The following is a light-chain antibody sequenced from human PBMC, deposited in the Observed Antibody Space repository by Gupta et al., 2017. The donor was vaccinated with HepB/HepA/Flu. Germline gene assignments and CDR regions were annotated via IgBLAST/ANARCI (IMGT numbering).Light chain of an antibody. V-gene: IGKV1-39*01. CDR1: QSISSY. J-gene: IGKJ5*01. CDR3: QQSYSEAT. Sequence: DIQMTQSPSSLSASVGDRVTITCRASQSISSYLNWYQQKPGKAPKLMIYAASRLQSGVPSRFSGRGHVRDFTLTSIRRQSEDFPIYYCQQSYSEATFGQGT. CDR2: AAS.